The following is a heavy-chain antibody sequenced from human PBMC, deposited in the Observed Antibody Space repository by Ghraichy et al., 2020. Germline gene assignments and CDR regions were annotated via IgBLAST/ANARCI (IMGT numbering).Heavy chain of an antibody. CDR2: IRSKAYGGTT. V-gene: IGHV3-49*04. CDR3: TRDKLAGLWFGELIDY. Sequence: GGSLRLSCTASGFTFGDYAMSWVRQAPGKGLEWVGFIRSKAYGGTTEYAASVKGRFTISRDDSKSIAYLQMNSLKTEDTAVYYCTRDKLAGLWFGELIDYWGQGTLVTVSS. D-gene: IGHD3-10*01. J-gene: IGHJ4*02. CDR1: GFTFGDYA.